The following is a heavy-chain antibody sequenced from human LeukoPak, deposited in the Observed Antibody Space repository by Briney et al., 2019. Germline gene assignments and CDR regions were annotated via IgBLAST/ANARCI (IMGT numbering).Heavy chain of an antibody. CDR2: IYYSGST. V-gene: IGHV4-59*01. Sequence: PSETLSLTCTVSGGSISSYYWSWIRQPPGKGLEWIGYIYYSGSTNYNPSLKSRVTISVDTSKNQFSLKLTSVTAADTAVYFCARERGGSKLTGLYGRDYYYMDVWGKGTTVTVSS. D-gene: IGHD6-19*01. CDR1: GGSISSYY. CDR3: ARERGGSKLTGLYGRDYYYMDV. J-gene: IGHJ6*03.